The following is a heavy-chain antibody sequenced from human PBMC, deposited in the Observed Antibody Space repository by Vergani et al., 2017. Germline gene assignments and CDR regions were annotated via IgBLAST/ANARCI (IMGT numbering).Heavy chain of an antibody. CDR3: ARCIDHDYGGLRNAFDI. V-gene: IGHV1-46*01. J-gene: IGHJ3*02. CDR1: GYTFTSYY. D-gene: IGHD4-23*01. Sequence: QVQLVQSGAEVKKPGASVKVSCKASGYTFTSYYMHWVRQAPGQGLEWMGIINPSGGSTSYAQKFQGRVTMTRDTSTSTVYMELSSLRSEDTAVYYCARCIDHDYGGLRNAFDIWGQGTMVTVSS. CDR2: INPSGGST.